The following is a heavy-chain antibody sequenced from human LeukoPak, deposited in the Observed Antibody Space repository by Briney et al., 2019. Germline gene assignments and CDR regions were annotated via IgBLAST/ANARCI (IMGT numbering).Heavy chain of an antibody. CDR3: ARGILGQGYFDL. J-gene: IGHJ2*01. Sequence: SETLSLTCAVYGGSFRDYYWSWIRQTPGEGLQWIGGIKYSGSTDYNPSLKSRVTMSIDTSKNQFSLKLTSVTAADTALYYCARGILGQGYFDLWGRDTLVTVSS. CDR1: GGSFRDYY. CDR2: IKYSGST. D-gene: IGHD3/OR15-3a*01. V-gene: IGHV4-34*01.